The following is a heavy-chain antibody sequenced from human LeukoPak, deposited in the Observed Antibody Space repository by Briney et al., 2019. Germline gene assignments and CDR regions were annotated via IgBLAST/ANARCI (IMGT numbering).Heavy chain of an antibody. V-gene: IGHV3-23*01. Sequence: VGSLRLSCAASGFTFSSYAMSWVRQAPGKGLEWVSAISGSGGSTYYADSVKGRFTISRDNSKNTLYLQMNSLRAEDTAVYYCAKDSAGSYYNWFDPWGQGTLVTVSS. J-gene: IGHJ5*02. CDR2: ISGSGGST. CDR1: GFTFSSYA. CDR3: AKDSAGSYYNWFDP. D-gene: IGHD1-26*01.